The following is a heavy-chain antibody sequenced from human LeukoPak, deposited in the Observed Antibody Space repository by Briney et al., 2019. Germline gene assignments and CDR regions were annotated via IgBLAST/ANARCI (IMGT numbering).Heavy chain of an antibody. V-gene: IGHV3-23*01. CDR3: AKRGPGGSYFIDY. J-gene: IGHJ4*02. Sequence: GGTLRLSCAASGFTFSSYGMSWVRQAPGKGLEWVSAISGSGGSTYYADSVKGRFTTSRDNSKNTLYLQMNSLRAEDTAVYYCAKRGPGGSYFIDYWGQGTLVTVSS. CDR2: ISGSGGST. CDR1: GFTFSSYG. D-gene: IGHD1-26*01.